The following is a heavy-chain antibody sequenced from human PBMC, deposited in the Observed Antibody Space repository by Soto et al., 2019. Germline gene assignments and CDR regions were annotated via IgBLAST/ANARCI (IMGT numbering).Heavy chain of an antibody. V-gene: IGHV4-4*02. D-gene: IGHD2-21*02. CDR3: ARVFPSYCGGDCSYFDS. J-gene: IGHJ4*02. CDR1: GGSISSSNW. Sequence: SETLSLTCAVSGGSISSSNWWSWVRQPPGKGLEWIGYIFYSGSTKSNPSLKSRVTMSVDVSKNQFSLRLTSVTAADTAVYYCARVFPSYCGGDCSYFDSWGQGTLVTVSS. CDR2: IFYSGST.